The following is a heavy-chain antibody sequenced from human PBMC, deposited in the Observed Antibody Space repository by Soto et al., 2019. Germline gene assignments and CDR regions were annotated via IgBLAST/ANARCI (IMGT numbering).Heavy chain of an antibody. V-gene: IGHV1-46*01. Sequence: GXSVKISCQASVYTFTSYYMPWVRQAPGQGLEWMGIINPSGGSTSYAQKFQGRVTMTRDTSTSTVYMELSSLRSEDTAVYYCARDPGITGTTVYGMDVWGQGTTVTVSS. D-gene: IGHD1-7*01. J-gene: IGHJ6*02. CDR2: INPSGGST. CDR3: ARDPGITGTTVYGMDV. CDR1: VYTFTSYY.